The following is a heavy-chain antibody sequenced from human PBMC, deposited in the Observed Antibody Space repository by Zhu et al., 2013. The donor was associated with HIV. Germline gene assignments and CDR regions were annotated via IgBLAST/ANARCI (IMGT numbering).Heavy chain of an antibody. Sequence: QVQLVQSGAEVKKPGASVKVSCKASGYTFTSYDINWVRQATGQGLEWMGWMNPNSGNTGYAQKFQGRVTITRNTSISTAYMELRSLRSDDTAVYYCAREVNHFKMLYYFDYWGQGTLVTVSS. J-gene: IGHJ4*02. D-gene: IGHD2-8*01. CDR3: AREVNHFKMLYYFDY. CDR2: MNPNSGNT. CDR1: GYTFTSYD. V-gene: IGHV1-8*03.